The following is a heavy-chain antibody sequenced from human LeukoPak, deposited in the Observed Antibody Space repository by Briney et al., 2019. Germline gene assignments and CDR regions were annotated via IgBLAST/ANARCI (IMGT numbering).Heavy chain of an antibody. V-gene: IGHV1-46*01. CDR3: ARERPADYDFWSGSPVERVWFDP. Sequence: ASVKVSCKASGYSFTSHYMHWVRQAPGQGLEWMGLINPSGSSTLYAQKFQGRVTITADKSTSTAYMELSSLRSEDTAVYYCARERPADYDFWSGSPVERVWFDPWGQGTLVTVSS. CDR2: INPSGSST. CDR1: GYSFTSHY. D-gene: IGHD3-3*01. J-gene: IGHJ5*02.